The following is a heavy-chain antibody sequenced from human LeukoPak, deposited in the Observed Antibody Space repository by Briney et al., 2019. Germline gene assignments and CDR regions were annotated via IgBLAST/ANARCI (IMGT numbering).Heavy chain of an antibody. CDR1: GGSVSNYY. Sequence: SETLSLTCTVSGGSVSNYYWSWIRQSPGKGLGWIGYIYYTETSYNPSLKSRVTISADTSKNQFSLKLYSVTAADTAVYYCATRKLGNDYWGQGTLVTVSS. V-gene: IGHV4-59*02. CDR2: IYYTET. CDR3: ATRKLGNDY. J-gene: IGHJ4*02. D-gene: IGHD7-27*01.